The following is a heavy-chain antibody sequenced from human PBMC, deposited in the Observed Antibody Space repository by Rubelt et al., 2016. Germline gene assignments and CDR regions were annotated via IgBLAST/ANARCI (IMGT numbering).Heavy chain of an antibody. CDR3: ARRLPFQYDSSGYYDY. D-gene: IGHD3-22*01. V-gene: IGHV4-39*01. J-gene: IGHJ4*02. CDR2: IYYSGST. CDR1: GGSISSSSYY. Sequence: QLQLQESGPGLVKPSETLSLTCTVSGGSISSSSYYWGWIRQPPGKGLEWIGSIYYSGSTYYNPSLKSRVTIYVDTSKNQFSLKLSSVTAADTAVYYCARRLPFQYDSSGYYDYWGQGTLATVSS.